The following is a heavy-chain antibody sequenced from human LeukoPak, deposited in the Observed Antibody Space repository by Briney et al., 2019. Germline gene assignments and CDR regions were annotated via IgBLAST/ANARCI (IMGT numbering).Heavy chain of an antibody. J-gene: IGHJ6*03. D-gene: IGHD6-13*01. Sequence: PSETLSLTCTVSGGSISSSSYYWGWIRQPPGKGLEWIGSIYYSGSTHYNPSLKSRVTISVDTSKNQFSLKLSSVTAADTAVYYCASYGYSSSWYSVYYYYMDVWGKGTTVTVSS. V-gene: IGHV4-39*07. CDR1: GGSISSSSYY. CDR3: ASYGYSSSWYSVYYYYMDV. CDR2: IYYSGST.